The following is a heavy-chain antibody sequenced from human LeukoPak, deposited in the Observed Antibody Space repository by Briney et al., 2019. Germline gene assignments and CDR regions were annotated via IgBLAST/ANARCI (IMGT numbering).Heavy chain of an antibody. CDR3: ARLLLLWFGEPDY. V-gene: IGHV4-39*01. CDR2: IYHSGRT. D-gene: IGHD3-10*01. Sequence: SETLSLTCTVSGGSISSSSYYWGWIRQPPGKGLEWIGSIYHSGRTFYNPSLKSRVTISVDTSKNQFSLKLSSVTAADTAVYYCARLLLLWFGEPDYWGQGTVVTVSS. CDR1: GGSISSSSYY. J-gene: IGHJ4*02.